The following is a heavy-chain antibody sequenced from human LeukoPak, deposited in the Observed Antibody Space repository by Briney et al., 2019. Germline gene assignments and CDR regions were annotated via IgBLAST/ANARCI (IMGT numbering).Heavy chain of an antibody. CDR3: ARGRYSAGDNWFDP. CDR1: GGSISTYY. V-gene: IGHV4-59*01. Sequence: SETLSLTCTVSGGSISTYYWSWIRQSPGKGLEWIGYIHYTGSTNYNPSLKSRVTMLIDTSKNQFSLKLSSVTAADTAVYYCARGRYSAGDNWFDPWGQGTLVTVSS. D-gene: IGHD3-9*01. CDR2: IHYTGST. J-gene: IGHJ5*02.